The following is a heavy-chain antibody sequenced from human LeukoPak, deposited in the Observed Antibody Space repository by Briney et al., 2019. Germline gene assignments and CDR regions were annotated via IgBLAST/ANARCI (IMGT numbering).Heavy chain of an antibody. CDR3: AREGLPGAKPYY. J-gene: IGHJ4*02. V-gene: IGHV3-74*01. CDR2: INSDGSST. Sequence: QSGGSLRLSCAASGFTFSSYWMHWVRQAPGKGLVWVSRINSDGSSTNYADSVKGRFTISRDNAKNTLYLQMNSLRAEDTAVYYCAREGLPGAKPYYWGQGTLVTVSS. CDR1: GFTFSSYW.